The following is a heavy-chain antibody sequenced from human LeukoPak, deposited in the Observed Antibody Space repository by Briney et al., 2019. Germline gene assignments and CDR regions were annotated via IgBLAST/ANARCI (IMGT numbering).Heavy chain of an antibody. J-gene: IGHJ4*02. CDR3: AGTIFGVVRY. V-gene: IGHV4-34*01. Sequence: PSETLSLTCTVYGGSFSAYHWNWIRQSPGKGLEWIGAINHSGGTNYNPSLKSRVTVSLDTSKNQFSRKLSSVTAADTAVYYCAGTIFGVVRYWGQGTLVTVSS. CDR1: GGSFSAYH. D-gene: IGHD3-3*01. CDR2: INHSGGT.